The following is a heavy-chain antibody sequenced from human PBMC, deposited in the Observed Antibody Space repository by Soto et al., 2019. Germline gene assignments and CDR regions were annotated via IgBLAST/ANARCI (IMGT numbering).Heavy chain of an antibody. D-gene: IGHD3-9*01. Sequence: ASVKVSCKASGYTFTSYDINWVRQATGQGLEWMGWMNPNSGNTGYAQKFQGRVTMTRDTSTSTVYMELSSLRSEDTAVYYCARGLYVDWPSHYYGMDVWGQGTTVTVSS. CDR3: ARGLYVDWPSHYYGMDV. CDR1: GYTFTSYD. CDR2: MNPNSGNT. V-gene: IGHV1-8*01. J-gene: IGHJ6*02.